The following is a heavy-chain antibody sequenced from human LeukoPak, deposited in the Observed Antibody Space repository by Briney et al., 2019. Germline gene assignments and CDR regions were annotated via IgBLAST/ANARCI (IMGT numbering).Heavy chain of an antibody. V-gene: IGHV4-4*02. Sequence: SETLSLTCDVSGGSVTSTNWWTWVRQPPGKGLEWIGEVHLDGRTNYNPSLKSRLIMSVDLPESHISLKLTSVTAADTAVYYCAKVGSHYGLDVWGQGTTVTVSS. J-gene: IGHJ6*02. CDR1: GGSVTSTNW. CDR2: VHLDGRT. D-gene: IGHD3-10*01. CDR3: AKVGSHYGLDV.